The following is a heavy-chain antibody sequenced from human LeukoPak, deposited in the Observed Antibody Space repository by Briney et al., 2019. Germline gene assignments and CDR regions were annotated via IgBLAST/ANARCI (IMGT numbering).Heavy chain of an antibody. Sequence: PGGSLRLSCAASGFTFSNYGMSWVRQAPGKGLEWVSAISGSGGNTYYADSVKGRFTISRDNSKNTLYLQMNSLRAEDTAVYYCAKVPGTYYDILTGYFPEYFQHWGQGTLVTVSS. D-gene: IGHD3-9*01. J-gene: IGHJ1*01. CDR3: AKVPGTYYDILTGYFPEYFQH. CDR1: GFTFSNYG. CDR2: ISGSGGNT. V-gene: IGHV3-23*01.